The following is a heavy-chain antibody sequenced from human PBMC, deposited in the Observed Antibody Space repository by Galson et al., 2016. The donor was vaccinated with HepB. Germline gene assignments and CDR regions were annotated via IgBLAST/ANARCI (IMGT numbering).Heavy chain of an antibody. D-gene: IGHD1-1*01. CDR1: GGSISSSSC. CDR2: IYHSGST. CDR3: ARGIWFGPILLERRLGNWFDP. V-gene: IGHV4-39*07. Sequence: SETLSLTCTVSGGSISSSSCYWSWVRQPPGKGLEWIGEIYHSGSTNYNPSLKSRVTISVDKSKNQFSLKLSSVTAADTAVYYCARGIWFGPILLERRLGNWFDPWGQGTLVTVSS. J-gene: IGHJ5*02.